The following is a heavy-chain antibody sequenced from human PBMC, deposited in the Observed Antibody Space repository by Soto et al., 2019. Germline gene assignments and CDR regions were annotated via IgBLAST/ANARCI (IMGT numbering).Heavy chain of an antibody. CDR2: IDVSDSYT. CDR1: GDRFSTYW. Sequence: EVQLAQSGAEVKKPGESLRISCKGSGDRFSTYWINWVRQMPGKGLEWMGRIDVSDSYTNYSPSFQGHVSISADKSSSTVYLQWSSLKAADTAMYYCEKRRVGDAFDVWGQGTMVTVS. V-gene: IGHV5-10-1*03. D-gene: IGHD1-26*01. CDR3: EKRRVGDAFDV. J-gene: IGHJ3*01.